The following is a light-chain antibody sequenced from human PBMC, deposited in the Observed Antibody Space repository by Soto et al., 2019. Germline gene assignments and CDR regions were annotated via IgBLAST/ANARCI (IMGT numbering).Light chain of an antibody. CDR1: TSDVGGYEY. CDR3: SSFAGANIWV. J-gene: IGLJ3*02. Sequence: QSALTQPPSASGSPGQSVTTSCTGSTSDVGGYEYVSWYQQHPGKAPKLMIFEVNKRPSGVPNRFSGSKSGNTASLTVSGLQSEDEASYYCSSFAGANIWVFGGGTKVTVL. V-gene: IGLV2-8*01. CDR2: EVN.